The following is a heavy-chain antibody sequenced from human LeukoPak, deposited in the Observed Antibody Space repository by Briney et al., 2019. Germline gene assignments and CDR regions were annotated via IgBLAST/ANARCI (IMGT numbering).Heavy chain of an antibody. CDR2: IKQDGSEK. V-gene: IGHV3-7*03. CDR3: VRDMDV. CDR1: GFTFSSYW. J-gene: IGHJ6*02. Sequence: GGSLRLSCAASGFTFSSYWMSWVRQAPGKGLEWEANIKQDGSEKYYVDSVKGRFTISRDNAESSQYLRMDSLRAEDTAMYYCVRDMDVWGQGTTVTV.